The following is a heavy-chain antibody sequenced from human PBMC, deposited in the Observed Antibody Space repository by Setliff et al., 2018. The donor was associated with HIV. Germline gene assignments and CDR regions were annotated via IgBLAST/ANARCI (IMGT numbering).Heavy chain of an antibody. V-gene: IGHV1-18*01. CDR2: INCYSGDS. CDR3: ARATYSGSPNPPQDY. CDR1: GYSFFSYS. Sequence: ASVKVSCKASGYSFFSYSITWVRQAPGQGLEWVGWINCYSGDSKFPEKLQGRITTTADTSTSTAYMELRNLTSDDTAMYYCARATYSGSPNPPQDYWGQGTLVTVSS. J-gene: IGHJ4*02. D-gene: IGHD1-26*01.